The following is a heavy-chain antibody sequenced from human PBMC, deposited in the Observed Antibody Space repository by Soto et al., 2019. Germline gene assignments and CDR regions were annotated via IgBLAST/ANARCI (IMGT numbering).Heavy chain of an antibody. CDR3: ARGDYGTGGYPFPYFDY. CDR1: GYSFTGYY. Sequence: HEHLVQSGAEVKRPGASLKVSCKASGYSFTGYYIHWVRQAPGQGLEWMGWINPDSGATNYAQNFQGKDTLTSDTSISTASMDLTSLTSDDTAVYYCARGDYGTGGYPFPYFDYWGQGTLVIVYS. J-gene: IGHJ4*02. V-gene: IGHV1-2*02. D-gene: IGHD2-8*02. CDR2: INPDSGAT.